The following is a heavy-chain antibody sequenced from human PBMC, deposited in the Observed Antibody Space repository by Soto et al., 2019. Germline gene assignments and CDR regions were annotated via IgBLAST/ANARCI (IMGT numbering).Heavy chain of an antibody. J-gene: IGHJ4*02. V-gene: IGHV4-39*01. CDR3: ARLHSLGWGWYSSGWPLYYFDY. D-gene: IGHD6-19*01. CDR1: GGSISSSSYY. Sequence: SETLSLTCTVSGGSISSSSYYWGWIRQPPGKGLEWIGSIYYSGSTYYNPSLKSRVTISVDTSKNQFSLKLSSVTAADTAVYYCARLHSLGWGWYSSGWPLYYFDYWGQGTLVTVSS. CDR2: IYYSGST.